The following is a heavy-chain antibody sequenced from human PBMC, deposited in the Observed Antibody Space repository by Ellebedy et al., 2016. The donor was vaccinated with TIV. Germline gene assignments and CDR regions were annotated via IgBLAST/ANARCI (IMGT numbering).Heavy chain of an antibody. CDR3: ARRSASALAGFDY. V-gene: IGHV4-59*08. D-gene: IGHD6-19*01. Sequence: MPSETLSLTCTVSGASITHYYWNWIRQPPGKGLEWIGYISYTGSTNYNPSLKSRVTISLDTSKKQFSLKLSSLTAADTAVYYCARRSASALAGFDYWGQGTLVTVSS. CDR1: GASITHYY. J-gene: IGHJ4*02. CDR2: ISYTGST.